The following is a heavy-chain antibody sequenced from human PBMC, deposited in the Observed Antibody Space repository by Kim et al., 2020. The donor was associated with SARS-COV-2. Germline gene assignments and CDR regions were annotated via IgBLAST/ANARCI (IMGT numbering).Heavy chain of an antibody. D-gene: IGHD3-10*01. CDR1: GFTFSSYA. J-gene: IGHJ3*02. CDR3: ANLLRGPPGPVPGAFDI. Sequence: GGSLRLSCAASGFTFSSYAMSWVRQAPGKGLEWVSAISGSGGSTYYADSVKGRFTISRDNSKNTLYLQMNSLRAEDTAVYYCANLLRGPPGPVPGAFDIWGQGTMVTVSS. CDR2: ISGSGGST. V-gene: IGHV3-23*01.